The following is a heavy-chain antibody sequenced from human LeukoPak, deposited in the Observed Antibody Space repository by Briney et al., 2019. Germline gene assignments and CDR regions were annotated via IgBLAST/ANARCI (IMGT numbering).Heavy chain of an antibody. J-gene: IGHJ6*02. CDR1: GFTFSSYG. Sequence: GRSLRLSCAASGFTFSSYGMHWVRQAPGKGLEWVAVIWYVGSNKYYADSVKGRFTISRDNSKNTLYLQMNSLRAEDTAVYYCAREWFGELLEFYYYGMDVWGQGTTVTVSS. CDR2: IWYVGSNK. V-gene: IGHV3-33*01. CDR3: AREWFGELLEFYYYGMDV. D-gene: IGHD3-10*01.